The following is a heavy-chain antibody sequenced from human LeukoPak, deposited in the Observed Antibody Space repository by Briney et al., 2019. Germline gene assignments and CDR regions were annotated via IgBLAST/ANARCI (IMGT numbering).Heavy chain of an antibody. V-gene: IGHV3-21*01. CDR1: GFTFSSYS. CDR3: ARYCSGGSCYQLMERQGY. CDR2: ISSSSSYM. D-gene: IGHD2-15*01. Sequence: GGSLRLSCAASGFTFSSYSMNWVRQAPGKGLEWVSSISSSSSYMYYADSVKGRFTISRDNAKNSLYLHMNSLRAEDTPVYYCARYCSGGSCYQLMERQGYWGQGTLVTVSS. J-gene: IGHJ4*02.